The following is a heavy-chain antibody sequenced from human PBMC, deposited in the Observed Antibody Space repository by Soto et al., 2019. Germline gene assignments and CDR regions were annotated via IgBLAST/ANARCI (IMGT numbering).Heavy chain of an antibody. J-gene: IGHJ3*02. Sequence: EAQLVESGGGLVQPGGSLRLSCAAFEFTLSNYEMDWVRQAPGKGLEWVSHIGRRGSPIYYADSVKGRFTISRDNAKNSVFLQINSLRPEDTAVYYCARVYDDYLIDAFDIWGQGTMVSVSS. D-gene: IGHD4-17*01. CDR3: ARVYDDYLIDAFDI. CDR1: EFTLSNYE. V-gene: IGHV3-48*03. CDR2: IGRRGSPI.